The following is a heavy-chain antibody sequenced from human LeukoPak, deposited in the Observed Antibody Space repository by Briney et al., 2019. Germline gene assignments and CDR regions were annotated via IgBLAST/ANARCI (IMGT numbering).Heavy chain of an antibody. CDR1: RFTFSSYA. D-gene: IGHD1-26*01. J-gene: IGHJ4*02. V-gene: IGHV3-30*04. Sequence: PGSSLRLSCAASRFTFSSYAMHRVRQAPGTGRKGWAVITYDGSNKYSADSGKGRFTISRDNSKNTLYLQMNSLRPEDTAVYYCAREVEWELLIDYWGQGTLVTVSS. CDR2: ITYDGSNK. CDR3: AREVEWELLIDY.